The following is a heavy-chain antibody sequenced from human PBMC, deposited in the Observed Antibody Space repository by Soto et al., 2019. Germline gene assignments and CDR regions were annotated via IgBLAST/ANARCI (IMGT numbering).Heavy chain of an antibody. J-gene: IGHJ4*02. CDR2: ISPMFGAA. CDR3: AREVQVHTPAFVY. CDR1: GGTFNTYA. V-gene: IGHV1-69*19. Sequence: QVQLVQSGAEMKKPGSSVKVSCQSSGGTFNTYAMNWVRQAPGQGPEWMGDISPMFGAANYAPKFQGRVTITADASTGTSYMQLRSLTSEDTARYFCAREVQVHTPAFVYWGQGTLVTVSS. D-gene: IGHD3-10*01.